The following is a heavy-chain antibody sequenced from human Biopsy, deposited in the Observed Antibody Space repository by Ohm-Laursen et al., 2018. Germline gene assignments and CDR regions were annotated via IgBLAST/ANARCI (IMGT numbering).Heavy chain of an antibody. CDR2: IYITGET. CDR3: ARAPPLIRGVVESWFDP. D-gene: IGHD3-10*01. CDR1: GGYISHYY. Sequence: GTLSLTCTVSGGYISHYYWTWIRQPAGQGLEWIGRIYITGETDYNPSLKSRVTMSVDSSKKQFSLKLKSVTAADTAIYYCARAPPLIRGVVESWFDPWGQGILVTVFS. V-gene: IGHV4-4*07. J-gene: IGHJ5*02.